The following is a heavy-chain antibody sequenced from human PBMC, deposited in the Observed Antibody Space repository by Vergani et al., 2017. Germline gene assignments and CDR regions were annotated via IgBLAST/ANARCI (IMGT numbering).Heavy chain of an antibody. V-gene: IGHV1-24*01. J-gene: IGHJ3*02. CDR1: GYTLTELS. CDR2: FEPEDGET. D-gene: IGHD2-15*01. CDR3: ATDRAGGVVGSHAFDI. Sequence: QVQLVQSGAEVKKPGASVKVSCKVSGYTLTELSMHWVRQAPGKGLEWMGGFEPEDGETIYAQKFQGRVTMNEDTSTDTAYMELSRLRSEDTAVYYCATDRAGGVVGSHAFDIWGQGTMVTVSS.